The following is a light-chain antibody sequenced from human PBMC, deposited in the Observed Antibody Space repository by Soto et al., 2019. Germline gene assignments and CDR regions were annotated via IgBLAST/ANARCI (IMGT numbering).Light chain of an antibody. CDR3: QQYNSYSWT. CDR1: QSISSW. J-gene: IGKJ1*01. CDR2: KAS. V-gene: IGKV1-5*03. Sequence: DIQMTQSPSTLSASAGDRVTITCRASQSISSWLAWYQQKPGKAPKLLIYKASSLESGVPSRFSGSGSGTEFTLTISSLQPDDFATYYCQQYNSYSWTFGQETKAEIK.